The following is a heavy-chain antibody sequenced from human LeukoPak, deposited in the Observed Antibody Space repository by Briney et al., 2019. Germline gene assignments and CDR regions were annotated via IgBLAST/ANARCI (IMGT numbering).Heavy chain of an antibody. V-gene: IGHV1-69*05. J-gene: IGHJ4*02. CDR3: ARGGYYYDSSGYYLSGY. D-gene: IGHD3-22*01. Sequence: SVKVSCKASGGTFSSYAISWVRQAPGQGLEWMGGIIPIFGTANHAQKFQGRVTMTRDTSTSTVYMELSSLRSEDTAVYYCARGGYYYDSSGYYLSGYWGQGTLVTVSS. CDR1: GGTFSSYA. CDR2: IIPIFGTA.